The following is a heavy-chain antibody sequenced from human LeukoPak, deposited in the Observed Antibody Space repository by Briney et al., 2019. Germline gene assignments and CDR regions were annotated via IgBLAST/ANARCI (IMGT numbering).Heavy chain of an antibody. CDR3: ARVVGGYYGSGSYSGGENDY. CDR2: ISAYNGNT. CDR1: GYTFTSYG. J-gene: IGHJ4*02. Sequence: ASVKVSCKASGYTFTSYGISWVRQAPGQGLEWVGWISAYNGNTNYAQMLQGRVTMTTDTSTSTAYMELRSLRSDDTAVYYCARVVGGYYGSGSYSGGENDYWGQGTLVTVSS. V-gene: IGHV1-18*01. D-gene: IGHD3-10*01.